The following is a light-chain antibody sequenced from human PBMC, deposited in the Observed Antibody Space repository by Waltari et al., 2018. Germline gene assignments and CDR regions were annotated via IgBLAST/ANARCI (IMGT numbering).Light chain of an antibody. CDR3: QQYENLPIT. Sequence: DIQMTQSPSSLSALVGERVTITCQASQDIDNFLNWYQQKSGQAPKLLIYDASNLETGVSSRFIGSASGTDFTLTITSLQPEDIATYYCQQYENLPITFGQGTRLEIK. J-gene: IGKJ5*01. V-gene: IGKV1-33*01. CDR2: DAS. CDR1: QDIDNF.